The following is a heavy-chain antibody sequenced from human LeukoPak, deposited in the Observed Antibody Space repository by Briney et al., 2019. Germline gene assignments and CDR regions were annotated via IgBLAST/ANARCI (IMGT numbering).Heavy chain of an antibody. Sequence: SETLSLTCTVSGGSITSNSYYWAWIRQPPGKGLEWIGYIHNSGTSTYNLSLKSRVTISADTSKNQFSLKLNSMTTADTAVYYCTRGAGWLIDYWGQGILVTVSS. CDR2: IHNSGTS. CDR3: TRGAGWLIDY. V-gene: IGHV4-61*05. J-gene: IGHJ4*02. CDR1: GGSITSNSYY. D-gene: IGHD3-16*01.